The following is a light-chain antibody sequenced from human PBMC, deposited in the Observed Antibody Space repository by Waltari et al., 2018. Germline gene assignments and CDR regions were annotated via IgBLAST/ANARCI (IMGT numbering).Light chain of an antibody. V-gene: IGLV2-14*03. Sequence: DVGGYNYVSWYQQHPGKAPKLMIFDVSNRPSGVSNRFSGSKSGNTASLTISGLQAEDEADYYCSSYISSSTLEVFGGGTRLTVL. CDR3: SSYISSSTLEV. J-gene: IGLJ3*02. CDR2: DVS. CDR1: DVGGYNY.